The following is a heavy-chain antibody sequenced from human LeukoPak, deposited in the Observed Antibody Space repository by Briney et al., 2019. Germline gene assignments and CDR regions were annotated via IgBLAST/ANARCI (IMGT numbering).Heavy chain of an antibody. CDR3: ARDRYSSSWYYPDWFDP. D-gene: IGHD6-13*01. J-gene: IGHJ5*02. CDR1: GHTFTGYY. CDR2: INPNSGGT. Sequence: ASVKVSCKASGHTFTGYYMHWVRQAPGQGLEWMGWINPNSGGTNYAQKFQGRVTMTRDTSISTAYMELSRLRSDDTAVYYCARDRYSSSWYYPDWFDPWGQGTLVTVSS. V-gene: IGHV1-2*02.